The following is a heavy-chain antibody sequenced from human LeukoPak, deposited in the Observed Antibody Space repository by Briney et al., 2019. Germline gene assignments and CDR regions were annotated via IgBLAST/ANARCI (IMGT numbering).Heavy chain of an antibody. CDR1: GGSFSGYY. CDR2: INHSGST. J-gene: IGHJ6*03. Sequence: PSETLSLTCAVYGGSFSGYYWSWIRQPPGKGLEWIGEINHSGSTNYNPSLKSRVTISVDTSKNQFSLKLGSVTAADTAVYYCARGSPRDTIFGVVIIKPRRYYMDVWGKGTTVTVSS. D-gene: IGHD3-3*01. V-gene: IGHV4-34*01. CDR3: ARGSPRDTIFGVVIIKPRRYYMDV.